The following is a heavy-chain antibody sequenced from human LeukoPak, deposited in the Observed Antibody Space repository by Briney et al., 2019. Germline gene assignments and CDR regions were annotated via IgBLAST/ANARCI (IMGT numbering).Heavy chain of an antibody. Sequence: KTSETLSLTCTVSGGSISSSNYYWGWIRQPPGKGLEWIASIHYSETTYYNPSLKSRVTISVDTSKNHFSLKVSSVTAADTAVYYCARDRDDILTGYPLGFDPWGQGTLVTVSS. CDR2: IHYSETT. V-gene: IGHV4-39*02. CDR1: GGSISSSNYY. D-gene: IGHD3-9*01. CDR3: ARDRDDILTGYPLGFDP. J-gene: IGHJ5*02.